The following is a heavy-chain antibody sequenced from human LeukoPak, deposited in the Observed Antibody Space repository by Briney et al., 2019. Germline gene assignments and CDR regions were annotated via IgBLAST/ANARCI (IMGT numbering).Heavy chain of an antibody. CDR1: GGSISSYY. J-gene: IGHJ4*02. V-gene: IGHV4-59*01. CDR2: IYYSGST. D-gene: IGHD4-11*01. CDR3: ARGMTTEGIDY. Sequence: KPSETLSLTCTVSGGSISSYYWSWIRPPPGKGLEWIGYIYYSGSTNYNPSLKSRVTISVDTSKNQFSLKLSSVTAADTAVYYCARGMTTEGIDYWGQGTLVTVSS.